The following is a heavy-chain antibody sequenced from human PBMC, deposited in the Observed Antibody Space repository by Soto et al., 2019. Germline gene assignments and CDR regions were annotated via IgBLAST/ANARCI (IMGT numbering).Heavy chain of an antibody. V-gene: IGHV3-21*01. Sequence: GGSLRLSCAASGFTFSSYSMNWVRQAPGKGLEWVSSISSSSSYIYYADSVKGRFTISRDNAKNSLYLQMNSLRAEDTAVYYCARDSMGSSRPTNFDYWGQGTLVTVSS. CDR1: GFTFSSYS. CDR3: ARDSMGSSRPTNFDY. D-gene: IGHD3-10*01. CDR2: ISSSSSYI. J-gene: IGHJ4*02.